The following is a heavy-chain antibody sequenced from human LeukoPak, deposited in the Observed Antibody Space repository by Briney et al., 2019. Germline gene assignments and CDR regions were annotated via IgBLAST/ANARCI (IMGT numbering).Heavy chain of an antibody. CDR1: GFTFSSYA. D-gene: IGHD2-2*02. CDR3: ARELYERLDY. CDR2: ISYDGSNK. Sequence: PGRSLRLSCAASGFTFSSYAMHWVRQAPGKGLEWVAVISYDGSNKYYADSVKGGFTISRDNSKNTLYLQMNSLRAEDTAVYYCARELYERLDYWGQGTLVTVSS. J-gene: IGHJ4*02. V-gene: IGHV3-30-3*01.